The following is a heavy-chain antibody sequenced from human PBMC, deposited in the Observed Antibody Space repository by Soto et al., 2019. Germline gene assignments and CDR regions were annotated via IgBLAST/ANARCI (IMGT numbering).Heavy chain of an antibody. J-gene: IGHJ4*02. CDR1: GYTFTSYV. D-gene: IGHD3-10*01. CDR2: ISAYNGNT. CDR3: AREYYDGSGPWY. V-gene: IGHV1-18*01. Sequence: QVQLVQSGAEVKKPGASVKVSCKASGYTFTSYVISWVRQAPGQGLEWMGWISAYNGNTNYSQKRQGRVTMTTDTSTSTDDMELRSLRSDDTAVYYCAREYYDGSGPWYWGQGTQVTVSS.